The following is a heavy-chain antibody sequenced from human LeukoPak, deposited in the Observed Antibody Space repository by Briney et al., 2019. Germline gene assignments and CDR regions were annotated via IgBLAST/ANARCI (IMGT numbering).Heavy chain of an antibody. V-gene: IGHV1-2*02. Sequence: GASVTVSCTSSGYSFTSFYIHWVRQAPGQGLEWMGWIHPRSGETNYAYKFRGRVTMTRDTSISTAYMDLGSLGSDDTAVSYCARDGEYGTGSYYRGCFYYCGQGILVTVSS. CDR1: GYSFTSFY. J-gene: IGHJ4*02. CDR3: ARDGEYGTGSYYRGCFYY. CDR2: IHPRSGET. D-gene: IGHD3-10*01.